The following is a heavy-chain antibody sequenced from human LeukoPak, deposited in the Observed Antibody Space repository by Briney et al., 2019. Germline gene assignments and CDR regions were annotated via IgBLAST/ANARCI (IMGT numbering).Heavy chain of an antibody. J-gene: IGHJ4*02. CDR1: GFTLSSYW. CDR2: INSDGSST. D-gene: IGHD3-22*01. CDR3: ATEAGYDSSGSPDY. V-gene: IGHV3-74*01. Sequence: GGSLRLPCAASGFTLSSYWMHWVRQAPGKGLVWVSRINSDGSSTSYADSVKGRFTISRDNAKNTLYLQMNSLRAEDTAVYYCATEAGYDSSGSPDYWGQGTLVTVSS.